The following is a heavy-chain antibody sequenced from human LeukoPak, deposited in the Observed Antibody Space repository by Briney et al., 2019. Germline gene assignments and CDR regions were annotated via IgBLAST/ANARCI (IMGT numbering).Heavy chain of an antibody. D-gene: IGHD6-19*01. CDR1: GYTFTSYY. J-gene: IGHJ4*02. V-gene: IGHV1-46*01. CDR2: INPSGGST. CDR3: ARDLKGVAGIEGY. Sequence: GASVKVSCKASGYTFTSYYMHWVRQAPGQGLEWMGIINPSGGSTSYAQKFQGRVTVTRDTSTSAVYMELSSLRSEDTAVYYCARDLKGVAGIEGYWGQGTLVTVSS.